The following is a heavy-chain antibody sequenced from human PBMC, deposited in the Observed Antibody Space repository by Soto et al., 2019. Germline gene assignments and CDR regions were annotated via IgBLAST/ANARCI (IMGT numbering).Heavy chain of an antibody. Sequence: GGSLRLSCAASGFTFTNYDMHWVRQAPGKGLEWMALILHDGSTEYYADSVKGRFTISRDNSKNTLYLQMNSLRAEDTAVYYCARSRDGYSFYFYYGMDGWGQGTTVTVSS. CDR3: ARSRDGYSFYFYYGMDG. CDR2: ILHDGSTE. J-gene: IGHJ6*02. V-gene: IGHV3-30*03. D-gene: IGHD4-4*01. CDR1: GFTFTNYD.